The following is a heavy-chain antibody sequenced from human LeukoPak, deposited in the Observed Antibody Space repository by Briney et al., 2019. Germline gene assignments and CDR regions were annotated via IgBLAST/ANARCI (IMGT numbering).Heavy chain of an antibody. CDR3: AKDVGKWESLHFFDY. CDR2: ISFDDSNI. Sequence: GRSLRLSCVASGFTFSNYAMHWVRQAPGKGLEWVAVISFDDSNIYYADSVKGRFTISRDNSKNTLYLQMNSLRGDDTAVYYCAKDVGKWESLHFFDYWGQGTLVTVSS. CDR1: GFTFSNYA. V-gene: IGHV3-30-3*01. D-gene: IGHD1-26*01. J-gene: IGHJ4*02.